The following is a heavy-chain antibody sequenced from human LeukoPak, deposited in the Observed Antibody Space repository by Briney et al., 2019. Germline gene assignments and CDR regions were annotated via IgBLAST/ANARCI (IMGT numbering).Heavy chain of an antibody. D-gene: IGHD3-10*01. J-gene: IGHJ5*02. CDR1: GYTFTSYY. Sequence: ASVKLSCKASGYTFTSYYMHWVRQAPGQGLEWMEIINPSGSSTSYAQKFQGRVTMTRDTSTSTVYMELISLRSEDTAMYYCAGMVREFHRWGQGTLVTVSS. CDR2: INPSGSST. V-gene: IGHV1-46*01. CDR3: AGMVREFHR.